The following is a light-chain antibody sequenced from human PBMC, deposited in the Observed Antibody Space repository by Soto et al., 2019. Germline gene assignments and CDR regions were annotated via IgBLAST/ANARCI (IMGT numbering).Light chain of an antibody. CDR3: KKSANSPIN. V-gene: IGKV3-20*01. Sequence: LWPNSHGPLSLAPGSLSPTPVRASQFVSSRSLAWYPQKLGQAPRLLIYGASNRATGIPGRFSASGSGTDFTLKITPMEPEDVSVYFCKKSANSPINCGQGKRREIK. CDR1: QFVSSRS. CDR2: GAS. J-gene: IGKJ5*01.